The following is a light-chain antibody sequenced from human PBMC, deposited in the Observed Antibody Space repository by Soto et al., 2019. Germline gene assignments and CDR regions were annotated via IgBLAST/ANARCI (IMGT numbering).Light chain of an antibody. J-gene: IGKJ2*01. Sequence: EIVMTQSPAALSVSPGERATLSCRASQTVSSNLAWYQQKPGQAPRLLIFGASTRATRIPARFSGSGSGTEFTLTISSLQSEDFAAYYCQQYNNWPPYTFGQGTKVEIK. CDR3: QQYNNWPPYT. CDR2: GAS. CDR1: QTVSSN. V-gene: IGKV3-15*01.